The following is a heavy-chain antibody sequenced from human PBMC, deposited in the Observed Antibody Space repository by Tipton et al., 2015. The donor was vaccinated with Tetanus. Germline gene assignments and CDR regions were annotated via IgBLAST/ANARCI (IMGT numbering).Heavy chain of an antibody. CDR2: IYYTAHT. V-gene: IGHV4-31*02. CDR3: ARGLPREPFYFDY. Sequence: LRLSCVASGFTFSMFSMNWVRQAPGKGLEWIGNIYYTAHTSYNPSLVSRVTISVDTASNHFSLRLTSVTAADSALYYCARGLPREPFYFDYWGQGRQVTVSS. J-gene: IGHJ4*02. CDR1: GFTFSMFS. D-gene: IGHD1-26*01.